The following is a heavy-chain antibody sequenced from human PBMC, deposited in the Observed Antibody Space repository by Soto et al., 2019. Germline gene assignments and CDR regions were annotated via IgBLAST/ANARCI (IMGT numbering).Heavy chain of an antibody. CDR3: AKDKGTG. Sequence: EVQLVESGGGLVQPGRSLRLSCAASGFTFDDYAMHWVRQAPGKGLEWVSGISWNSGSIGYADSVKGRFTISRDNAKNSLYLQMNSLRAEDTALYYCAKDKGTGWGQGTLVTVSS. J-gene: IGHJ4*02. CDR2: ISWNSGSI. D-gene: IGHD3-10*01. CDR1: GFTFDDYA. V-gene: IGHV3-9*01.